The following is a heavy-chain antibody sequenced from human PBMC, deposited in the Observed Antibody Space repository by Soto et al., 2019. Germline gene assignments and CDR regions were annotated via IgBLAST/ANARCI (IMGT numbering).Heavy chain of an antibody. CDR3: ARVITIFGVVMNWFDP. Sequence: SETLSLTCTVSGGSISSSSYYWGWIRQPPGKGREWIGSIYYSGSTYYNPSLKSRVTISVDTSKNQFSLKLRSVTAADTAVYYCARVITIFGVVMNWFDPWGQGTLVTVS. CDR1: GGSISSSSYY. J-gene: IGHJ5*02. D-gene: IGHD3-3*01. V-gene: IGHV4-39*01. CDR2: IYYSGST.